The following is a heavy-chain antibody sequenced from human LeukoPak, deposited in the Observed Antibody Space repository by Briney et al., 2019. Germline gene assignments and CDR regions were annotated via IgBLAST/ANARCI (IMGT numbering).Heavy chain of an antibody. CDR2: IYYTGSS. D-gene: IGHD5-18*01. CDR1: GDSITNNNCY. CDR3: ARHSYAQFGP. Sequence: SETLSLTCTVSGDSITNNNCYWGWVRQPPGKGLEWIASIYYTGSSYYSPSLKSRVTMSVDTSKNQFSLKLRPVTAADTAVYYCARHSYAQFGPWGQGTLVTVSS. J-gene: IGHJ5*02. V-gene: IGHV4-39*07.